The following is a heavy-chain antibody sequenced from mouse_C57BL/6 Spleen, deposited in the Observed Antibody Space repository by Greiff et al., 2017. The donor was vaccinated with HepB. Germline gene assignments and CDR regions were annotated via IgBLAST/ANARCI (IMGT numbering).Heavy chain of an antibody. J-gene: IGHJ2*01. CDR2: IYPGDGDT. Sequence: QVQLQQSGPELVKPGASVKISCKASGYAFSSSWMNWVKQRPGKGLEWIGRIYPGDGDTNYNGKFKGKATLTADKSSSTAYMQLSSLTSEDSAVYFCARETTVVAPDYWGQGTTLTVSS. D-gene: IGHD1-1*01. V-gene: IGHV1-82*01. CDR1: GYAFSSSW. CDR3: ARETTVVAPDY.